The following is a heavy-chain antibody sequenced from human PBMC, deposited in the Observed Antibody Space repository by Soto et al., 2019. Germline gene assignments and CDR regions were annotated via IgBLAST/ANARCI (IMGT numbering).Heavy chain of an antibody. V-gene: IGHV1-18*01. CDR2: ISAYNCNT. CDR3: ARDPYSDIVVVPAAPRVGPNDYSYYGMDV. J-gene: IGHJ6*04. D-gene: IGHD2-2*01. CDR1: GYTFTSYG. Sequence: QVQLVQSGAEVKKPGASVKVSCKASGYTFTSYGISWVRQAPGQGLEWMGWISAYNCNTNYAQQLQGRVTMTTDTSASTAYLEMRSLRSDDTAVYYCARDPYSDIVVVPAAPRVGPNDYSYYGMDVWGKGNTVTVSS.